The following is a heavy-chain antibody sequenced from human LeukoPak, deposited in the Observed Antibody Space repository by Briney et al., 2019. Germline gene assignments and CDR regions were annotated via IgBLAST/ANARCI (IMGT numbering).Heavy chain of an antibody. Sequence: GGSLRLSCAASGFTFSSYGMHWVRQAPGKGLEWVAVIWYDGSNKYYADSVKGRFTISRDNSKNTLYLQMNSLRAEDTAVYYCARDERVVSYYFDYWGQGTLVTVSS. CDR3: ARDERVVSYYFDY. D-gene: IGHD2-15*01. J-gene: IGHJ4*02. CDR1: GFTFSSYG. CDR2: IWYDGSNK. V-gene: IGHV3-33*01.